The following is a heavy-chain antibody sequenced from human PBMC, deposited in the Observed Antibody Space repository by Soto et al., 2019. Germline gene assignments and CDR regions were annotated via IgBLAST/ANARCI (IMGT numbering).Heavy chain of an antibody. CDR2: IYYSGTT. Sequence: QLQLQESGPGLVKPSETLSLTCTVSGGSISSSSYYWAWVRQPPGKGLEWIGSIYYSGTTYYNPSLKSRVTIADDTSKIPFSLKLSSVTAADPAVFYCARLIHCKTTSCYFDYWGQGTLVTVSS. CDR3: ARLIHCKTTSCYFDY. V-gene: IGHV4-39*01. J-gene: IGHJ4*02. CDR1: GGSISSSSYY. D-gene: IGHD2-2*01.